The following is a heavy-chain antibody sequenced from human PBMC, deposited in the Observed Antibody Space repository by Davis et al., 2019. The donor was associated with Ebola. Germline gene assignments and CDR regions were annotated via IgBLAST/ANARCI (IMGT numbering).Heavy chain of an antibody. D-gene: IGHD1-26*01. J-gene: IGHJ6*02. V-gene: IGHV4-39*07. CDR2: GFYSGST. Sequence: SETLSLTCTVSGGSISSYYWSWIRQPPGKGLEWIGSGFYSGSTDYNPSLKSRVTISVDTSKNQFSLKLSSVTAADTAVYYCAREVGAMGYYYYGMDVWGQGTTVTVSS. CDR3: AREVGAMGYYYYGMDV. CDR1: GGSISSYY.